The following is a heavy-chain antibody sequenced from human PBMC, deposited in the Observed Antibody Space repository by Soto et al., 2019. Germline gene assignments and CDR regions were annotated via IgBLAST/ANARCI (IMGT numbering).Heavy chain of an antibody. CDR1: GFTFSSYW. CDR2: IKQDGSEK. J-gene: IGHJ6*02. Sequence: GGSLRLSCAASGFTFSSYWMSWVRQAPGKGLEWVANIKQDGSEKYYVDSVKGRFTISRDNAKNSLYLQMNSLRAEDTAVYYCARSTGYSYGYYYYYGMDVCGQGTTVPVSS. V-gene: IGHV3-7*03. D-gene: IGHD5-18*01. CDR3: ARSTGYSYGYYYYYGMDV.